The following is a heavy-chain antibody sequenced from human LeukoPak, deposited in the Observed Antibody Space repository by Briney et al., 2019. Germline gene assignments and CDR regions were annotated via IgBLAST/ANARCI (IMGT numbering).Heavy chain of an antibody. CDR1: GGTFSSYA. Sequence: SVKVSCKASGGTFSSYAISWVRQAPGQGLEWMGGIIPIFGTANYAQKFQGRVTITADESTSTAYMELSSLRSEDTAVYYCASSRGYSGYAFDYWGQGTLVTVSS. V-gene: IGHV1-69*13. CDR2: IIPIFGTA. D-gene: IGHD5-12*01. CDR3: ASSRGYSGYAFDY. J-gene: IGHJ4*02.